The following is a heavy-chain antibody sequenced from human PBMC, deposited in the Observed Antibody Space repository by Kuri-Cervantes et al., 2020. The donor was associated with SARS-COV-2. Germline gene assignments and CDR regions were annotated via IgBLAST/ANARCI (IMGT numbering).Heavy chain of an antibody. D-gene: IGHD6-6*01. Sequence: GESLKISCAASGFTFSNFGMHWVRQPPGKGLEWVAIISYNGRNRYFADSVKGRLTVSRDNSKNTVYLQMNNLRAEDTAVYYCARDAGEHLVQFFMDVWGQGTTVTVSS. V-gene: IGHV3-30*03. CDR1: GFTFSNFG. J-gene: IGHJ6*02. CDR3: ARDAGEHLVQFFMDV. CDR2: ISYNGRNR.